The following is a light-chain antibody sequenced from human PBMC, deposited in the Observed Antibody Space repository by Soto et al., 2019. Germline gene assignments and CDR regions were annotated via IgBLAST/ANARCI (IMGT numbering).Light chain of an antibody. V-gene: IGKV1-9*01. CDR2: VAY. J-gene: IGKJ3*01. CDR3: QQLKSYPIT. CDR1: QGINNY. Sequence: DIQLTQSPSFLSASVGDRVTITCRASQGINNYLAWYQQKPGKAPNLLIYVAYTLQNGVPSRFSGSGSGTEFTLTITNLQPEDFATYHCQQLKSYPITFGPGTKVDIK.